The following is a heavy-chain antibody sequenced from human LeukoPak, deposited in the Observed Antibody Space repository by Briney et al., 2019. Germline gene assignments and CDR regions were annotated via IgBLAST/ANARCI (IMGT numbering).Heavy chain of an antibody. Sequence: SETLSLTCTVSGGSISSGGYYWSWIRQHPGKGLEWIGYIYYSGSTYYNPSLKSRVTISVDTSKNQFSLKLSSVTAADTAVYYCARVSSDMIFGVVITPRFDYWGQGTLVTVSS. V-gene: IGHV4-31*03. CDR1: GGSISSGGYY. D-gene: IGHD3/OR15-3a*01. J-gene: IGHJ4*02. CDR2: IYYSGST. CDR3: ARVSSDMIFGVVITPRFDY.